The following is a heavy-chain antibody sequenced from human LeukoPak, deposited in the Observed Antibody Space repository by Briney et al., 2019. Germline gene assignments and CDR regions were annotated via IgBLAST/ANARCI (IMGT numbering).Heavy chain of an antibody. CDR1: GFTFSSYW. CDR2: INSDGSST. V-gene: IGHV3-74*01. J-gene: IGHJ4*02. Sequence: PGGSLRLSCAASGFTFSSYWMHWVRQAPGKGLVWVSRINSDGSSTSYADSVKGRFTISRDNAKNSLYLQMNSLRAEDTAVYYCARESLGAYGSGSYMAYWGQGTLVTVSS. CDR3: ARESLGAYGSGSYMAY. D-gene: IGHD3-10*01.